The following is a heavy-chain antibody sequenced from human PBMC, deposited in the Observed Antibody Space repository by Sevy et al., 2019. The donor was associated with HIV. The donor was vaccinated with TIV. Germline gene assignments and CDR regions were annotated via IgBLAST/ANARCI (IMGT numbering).Heavy chain of an antibody. V-gene: IGHV4-59*08. J-gene: IGHJ3*02. Sequence: SETLSLTCTVSGGSINSDHWNWIRQPPGKGLEWIGYVYYIGGTNYNPSLKNRVTISIDRTKNQFSLKLTSVTAADTAVYYCARRNDFAIWGQGTMVTVSS. CDR2: VYYIGGT. CDR3: ARRNDFAI. CDR1: GGSINSDH.